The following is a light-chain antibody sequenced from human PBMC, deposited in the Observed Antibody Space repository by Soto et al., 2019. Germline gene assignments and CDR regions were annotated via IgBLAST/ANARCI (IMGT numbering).Light chain of an antibody. CDR3: QQYYSSST. J-gene: IGKJ3*01. CDR1: QSVTSSY. CDR2: GAS. V-gene: IGKV3-20*01. Sequence: EIVLTQSPGTLSLSPGERATLSFRASQSVTSSYLAWYQQKPVQAPRLLIYGASGRATGIPDRFSCSGSGTDFTLTISRLEPEDFAVYYCQQYYSSSTFGPGTQVDVK.